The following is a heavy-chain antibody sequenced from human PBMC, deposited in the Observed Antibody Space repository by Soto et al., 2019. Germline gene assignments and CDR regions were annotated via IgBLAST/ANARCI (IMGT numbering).Heavy chain of an antibody. CDR2: IYYSGST. D-gene: IGHD3-22*01. Sequence: SETLSLTCTVSGGSISSSSYYWGWIRQPPGKGQEWIGSIYYSGSTYYNPSLKSRVTISVDTSKNQFSLKLSSVTAADTAVYYCARQWRGYYDSSGYYLGAFDIWGQGTMVTVSS. V-gene: IGHV4-39*01. CDR1: GGSISSSSYY. CDR3: ARQWRGYYDSSGYYLGAFDI. J-gene: IGHJ3*02.